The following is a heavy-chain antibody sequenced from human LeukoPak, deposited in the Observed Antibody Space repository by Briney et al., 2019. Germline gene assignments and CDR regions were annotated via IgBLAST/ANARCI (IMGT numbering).Heavy chain of an antibody. CDR3: ARYTTGWFLDY. D-gene: IGHD6-19*01. V-gene: IGHV3-33*01. Sequence: GGSLRLSCAASGFTFSGHGMHWVRQAPGKGLEWVAVIWYDGSNKYYADYVKGRFTISRDNSENTLYLQMNSLRAEDTAVYYCARYTTGWFLDYWGQGTLVTVSS. CDR2: IWYDGSNK. J-gene: IGHJ4*02. CDR1: GFTFSGHG.